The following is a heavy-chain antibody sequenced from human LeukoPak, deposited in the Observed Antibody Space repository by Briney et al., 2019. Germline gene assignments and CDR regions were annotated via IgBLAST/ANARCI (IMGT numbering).Heavy chain of an antibody. CDR2: IKQDGSEK. J-gene: IGHJ4*02. CDR3: ATYYYDSSGLI. V-gene: IGHV3-7*01. Sequence: GGSLRLSCAASGFTFSLYWMTWVRQAPGKGLEWVANIKQDGSEKYYVDSVKGRFTISRDNAKNSLYLPMNSLRAEDTAVYYCATYYYDSSGLIWGQGTLVTVSS. CDR1: GFTFSLYW. D-gene: IGHD3-22*01.